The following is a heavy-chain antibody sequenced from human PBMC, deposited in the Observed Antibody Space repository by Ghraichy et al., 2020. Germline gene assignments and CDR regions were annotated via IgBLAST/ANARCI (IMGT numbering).Heavy chain of an antibody. V-gene: IGHV4-59*01. CDR1: GGSISSYY. J-gene: IGHJ3*02. CDR3: ARDSDDSSDSDAFDI. CDR2: IYYSGST. Sequence: SETLSLTCTVSGGSISSYYWSWIRQPPGKGLEWIGYIYYSGSTNYNPSLKSRVTISVDTSKNQFSLKLSSVTAADTAVYYCARDSDDSSDSDAFDIWGQGTMVTVSS. D-gene: IGHD3-22*01.